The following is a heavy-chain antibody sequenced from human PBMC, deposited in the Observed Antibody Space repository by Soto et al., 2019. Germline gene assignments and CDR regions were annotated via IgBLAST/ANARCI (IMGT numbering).Heavy chain of an antibody. CDR3: ARKYYSSPRCYQYFDY. D-gene: IGHD2-2*01. V-gene: IGHV4-59*08. CDR2: IYYGGST. Sequence: SWILKKKGKGLEWIGYIYYGGSTNYNPSLKSRVTISVDTSKSQFSLNLSSLTAADTAVYYCARKYYSSPRCYQYFDYWRQGTLVTGTS. J-gene: IGHJ4*02.